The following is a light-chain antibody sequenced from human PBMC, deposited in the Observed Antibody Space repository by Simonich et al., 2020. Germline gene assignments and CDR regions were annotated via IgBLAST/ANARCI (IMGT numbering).Light chain of an antibody. CDR1: SGSSASNY. Sequence: NFMLTQPHSVSESPGKKVTISCTRSSGSSASNYVQWYQQRPGSAPTTVIYEDNQRPSGVPVRFSGSIDSSSNSASLTISGLKTEDEAVYYCQSYDSSGWVFGGGTKLTVL. CDR2: EDN. CDR3: QSYDSSGWV. V-gene: IGLV6-57*03. J-gene: IGLJ3*02.